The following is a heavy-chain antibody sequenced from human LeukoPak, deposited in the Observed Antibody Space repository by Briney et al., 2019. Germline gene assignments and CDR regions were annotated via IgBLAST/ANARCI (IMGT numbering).Heavy chain of an antibody. V-gene: IGHV4-4*07. CDR1: SGSMNKYQ. D-gene: IGHD6-6*01. CDR3: ARGVEYSRSSDNILFEY. Sequence: SETLSLTCTVSSGSMNKYQWNWIRQSXXXXXXXXXRXYSSGYTDYNSSLKGRITMSLDTSKNQFSLKLTSVSAADTAVYYCARGVEYSRSSDNILFEYWGQGSLVIVSS. J-gene: IGHJ4*02. CDR2: XYSSGYT.